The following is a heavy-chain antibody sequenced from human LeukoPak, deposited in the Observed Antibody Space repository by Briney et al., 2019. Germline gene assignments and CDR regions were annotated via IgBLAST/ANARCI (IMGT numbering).Heavy chain of an antibody. CDR1: GYTFTSYG. J-gene: IGHJ4*02. V-gene: IGHV1-18*01. CDR2: ISTYNGNS. D-gene: IGHD3-22*01. CDR3: ARPYDSSGNDLGY. Sequence: GASVKVSCKASGYTFTSYGISWVRQAPGQGLEWMGWISTYNGNSNHPQKFHGRVTMTTDTSTSTAYMELRSLRSDDTAVYYCARPYDSSGNDLGYWGQGTLVTVSS.